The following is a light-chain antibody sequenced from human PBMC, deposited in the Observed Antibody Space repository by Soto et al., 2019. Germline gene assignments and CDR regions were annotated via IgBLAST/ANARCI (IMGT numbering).Light chain of an antibody. Sequence: EIVMTQSPATLSVSPGESATLSCRASQSVSKNLDWYQKKPGQAPRLLIYGASTRATGITARFSGSGSGIAFPPTLSSLEWEDLAVYFCEQYISWWTFGPWNKLEI. CDR1: QSVSKN. J-gene: IGKJ1*01. V-gene: IGKV3-15*01. CDR2: GAS. CDR3: EQYISWWT.